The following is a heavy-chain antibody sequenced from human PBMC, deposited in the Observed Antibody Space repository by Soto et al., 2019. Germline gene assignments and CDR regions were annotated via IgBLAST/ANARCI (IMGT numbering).Heavy chain of an antibody. V-gene: IGHV4-30-4*01. CDR1: GGSIRSGDSY. CDR3: ARTHYSDRSGTDY. J-gene: IGHJ4*02. D-gene: IGHD3-22*01. Sequence: SETLSLTCTVSGGSIRSGDSYWSWIRQPPGKGLEWIGYIYYSGSTYYNPSLKSRVAISLDTSKNQFSLNLSSVTAADTAVYYCARTHYSDRSGTDYWGQGTLVTVSS. CDR2: IYYSGST.